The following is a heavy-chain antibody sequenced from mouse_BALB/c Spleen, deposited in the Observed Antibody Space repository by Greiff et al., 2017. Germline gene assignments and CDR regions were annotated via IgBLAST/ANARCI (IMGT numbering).Heavy chain of an antibody. CDR2: INPGSGGT. V-gene: IGHV1-54*01. J-gene: IGHJ2*01. D-gene: IGHD1-1*01. CDR3: ARWTYYYGSSESYFDY. CDR1: GYAFTNYL. Sequence: QVQLQQSGAELVRPGTLVKVSCKASGYAFTNYLIEWIKQRPGQGLEWIGVINPGSGGTNYNEKFKGKATLTADKYSSTAYMQLSSLTSDDSAVYFCARWTYYYGSSESYFDYWGQGTTLTVSS.